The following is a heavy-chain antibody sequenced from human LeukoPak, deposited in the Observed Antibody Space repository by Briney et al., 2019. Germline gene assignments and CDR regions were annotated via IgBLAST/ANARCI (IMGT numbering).Heavy chain of an antibody. CDR3: AREGLGYSYGIFDY. CDR2: IIPIFGTA. J-gene: IGHJ4*02. D-gene: IGHD5-18*01. Sequence: GASVKVSCKASGGTFNSYAISWVRQAPGQGLEWMGGIIPIFGTANYAQKFQGRVTITADESTSTAYMELSSLRSEDTAVYYCAREGLGYSYGIFDYWGQGTLVTVSS. V-gene: IGHV1-69*13. CDR1: GGTFNSYA.